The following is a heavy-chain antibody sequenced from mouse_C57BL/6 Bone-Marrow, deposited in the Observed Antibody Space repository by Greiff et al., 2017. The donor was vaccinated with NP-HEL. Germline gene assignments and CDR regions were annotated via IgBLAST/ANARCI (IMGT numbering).Heavy chain of an antibody. CDR1: GYTFTTYP. Sequence: VKLQESGAELVKPGASVKMSCKASGYTFTTYPIEWMKQNHGKSLEWIGNFHPYNDDTKYNEKFKGKATLTVEKSSSTVYLELSRLTSDDSAVYYCARRATMVTTGFAYWGQGTLVTVSA. J-gene: IGHJ3*01. D-gene: IGHD2-2*01. CDR2: FHPYNDDT. V-gene: IGHV1-47*01. CDR3: ARRATMVTTGFAY.